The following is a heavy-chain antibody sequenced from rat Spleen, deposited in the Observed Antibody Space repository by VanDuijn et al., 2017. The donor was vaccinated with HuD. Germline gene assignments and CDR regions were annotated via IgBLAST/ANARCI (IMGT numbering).Heavy chain of an antibody. V-gene: IGHV5-25*01. CDR1: GFTFSNYY. CDR3: ARRRTMGITNWGGFDY. J-gene: IGHJ2*01. Sequence: EVQLVESGGGLVQPGRSLKLSCAASGFTFSNYYMAWVRQAPKKGLEWVATISTSGSRTYYPDSVKGRFTISRDNAKSSLYLQMNSLKSEDTATYYCARRRTMGITNWGGFDYWGQGVMVTVSS. CDR2: ISTSGSRT. D-gene: IGHD1-9*01.